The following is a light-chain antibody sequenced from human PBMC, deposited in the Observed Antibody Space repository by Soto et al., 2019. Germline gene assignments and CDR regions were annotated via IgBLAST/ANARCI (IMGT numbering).Light chain of an antibody. CDR1: SSDIGHYNY. Sequence: QSVLTQPASVSGSPGQSITISCTGTSSDIGHYNYVPWYQQYPGKAPKLMIYEVNNRPSGVSNRFSGSKSGNTASLTISGLQPEDEADYYCSSYTRNSTYVFGTGTKVTVL. J-gene: IGLJ1*01. CDR2: EVN. CDR3: SSYTRNSTYV. V-gene: IGLV2-14*01.